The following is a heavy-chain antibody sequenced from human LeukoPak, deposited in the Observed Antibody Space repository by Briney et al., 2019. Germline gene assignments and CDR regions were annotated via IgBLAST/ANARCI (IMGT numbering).Heavy chain of an antibody. CDR3: ARVLSRGMSSGYYSPFDY. CDR1: GFTFSSYA. Sequence: GRSLRLSCAASGFTFSSYAMHWVRQAPGKELEWVAVISYDGSNKYYADSVKGRFTLSRDNSKNTLYLQMNSLRAEDTAVYYCARVLSRGMSSGYYSPFDYWGQGTLVTVSS. V-gene: IGHV3-30-3*01. D-gene: IGHD3-22*01. CDR2: ISYDGSNK. J-gene: IGHJ4*02.